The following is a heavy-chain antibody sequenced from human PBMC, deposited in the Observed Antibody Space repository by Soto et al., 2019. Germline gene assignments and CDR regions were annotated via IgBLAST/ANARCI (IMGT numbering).Heavy chain of an antibody. D-gene: IGHD3-10*01. CDR3: ARGGTSGSAVYNWVDP. J-gene: IGHJ5*02. CDR1: GASVSSFS. V-gene: IGHV4-59*02. CDR2: IHNSGGT. Sequence: SETLSLTCSVTGASVSSFSWSWIRQSPGKGLEWIGYIHNSGGTNYTPSLRSRVTISVDTSKNLLSLNLTSLTAAYTAVYYCARGGTSGSAVYNWVDPWGQGTLVTVS.